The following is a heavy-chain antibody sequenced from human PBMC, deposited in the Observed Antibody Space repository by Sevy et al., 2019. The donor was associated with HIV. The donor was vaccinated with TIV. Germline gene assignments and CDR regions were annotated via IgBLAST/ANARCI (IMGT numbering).Heavy chain of an antibody. CDR2: IYHSGST. V-gene: IGHV4-38-2*02. Sequence: SETLSLTCTVSGYSISSGYYWGWIRQPPGKGLEWIGSIYHSGSTYYNPSLKSRVTISVDTSKNQFSLKLCSVTAADTAGYYRSRDRLDYYGSGSYYKLGYYYYGMDVWGQGTTVTVSS. J-gene: IGHJ6*02. D-gene: IGHD3-10*01. CDR3: SRDRLDYYGSGSYYKLGYYYYGMDV. CDR1: GYSISSGYY.